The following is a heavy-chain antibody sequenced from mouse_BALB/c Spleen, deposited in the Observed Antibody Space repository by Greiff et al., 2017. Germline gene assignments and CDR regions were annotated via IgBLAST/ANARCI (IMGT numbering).Heavy chain of an antibody. J-gene: IGHJ2*01. D-gene: IGHD2-3*01. CDR2: INPGSGGT. CDR3: ARAGDGCPDY. CDR1: GYAFTNYL. V-gene: IGHV1-54*03. Sequence: VKLLESGAELVRPGTSVKVSCKASGYAFTNYLIEWVKQRPGQGLEWIGVINPGSGGTNYNEKFKGKATLTADKSSSTAYMQLSSLTSDDSAVYFCARAGDGCPDYWGQGTALTVSS.